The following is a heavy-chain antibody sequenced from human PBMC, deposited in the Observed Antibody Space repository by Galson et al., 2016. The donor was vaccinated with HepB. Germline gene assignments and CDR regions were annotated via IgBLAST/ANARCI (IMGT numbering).Heavy chain of an antibody. Sequence: SETLSLTCAVYGGSFSDYSWSWIRQPPGKGLEWIGEIAHSGSTNYNPSLKRRVTISEDTSKNQVSLKLRSVIAADTAIYYCARDARRTSKGAPRTFYYYYALDVWSQGTTVTVSS. V-gene: IGHV4-34*01. J-gene: IGHJ6*02. CDR2: IAHSGST. CDR1: GGSFSDYS. CDR3: ARDARRTSKGAPRTFYYYYALDV. D-gene: IGHD1-1*01.